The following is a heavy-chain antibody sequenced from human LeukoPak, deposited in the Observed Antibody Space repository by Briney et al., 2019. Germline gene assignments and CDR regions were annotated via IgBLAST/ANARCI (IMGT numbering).Heavy chain of an antibody. CDR1: GFTFSDYY. CDR2: ISSSGSTI. V-gene: IGHV3-11*01. D-gene: IGHD3-22*01. Sequence: GGSLRLSCAASGFTFSDYYMSWIRQAPGKGLEWVSYISSSGSTIYYADSVKGRFTISRDNAKNSLYLQMNSLRAEDTAVYYCARGRTYYYDSSGYYYGDYWGQGTLVTVSS. CDR3: ARGRTYYYDSSGYYYGDY. J-gene: IGHJ4*02.